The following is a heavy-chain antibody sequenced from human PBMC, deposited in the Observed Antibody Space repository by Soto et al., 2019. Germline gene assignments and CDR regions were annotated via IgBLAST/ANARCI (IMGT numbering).Heavy chain of an antibody. CDR1: GFTFSSYA. V-gene: IGHV3-7*03. J-gene: IGHJ4*02. Sequence: GGSLRLSCAASGFTFSSYAMSWVRQAPGKGLEWVANIRQDGSEKNYVDSVRGRFTISRDNSKNTLYLQMNSLRAEDTAVYYCARDPYSGSDYWGQGTLVTVSS. D-gene: IGHD1-26*01. CDR2: IRQDGSEK. CDR3: ARDPYSGSDY.